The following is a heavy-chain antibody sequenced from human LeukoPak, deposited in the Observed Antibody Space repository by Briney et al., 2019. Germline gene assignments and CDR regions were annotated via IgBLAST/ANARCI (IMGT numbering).Heavy chain of an antibody. D-gene: IGHD7-27*01. CDR2: TSGSGSPT. V-gene: IGHV3-23*01. CDR3: ARGPWDLGTFDD. CDR1: GFTFSTST. Sequence: GGSLRLSCAASGFTFSTSTMSWVRQAPGKGLEWVSATSGSGSPTCYADSVKGRFTLSRDNSKNALYLQMSGLRAEDTAVNYCARGPWDLGTFDDWGQGTLVTVSS. J-gene: IGHJ4*02.